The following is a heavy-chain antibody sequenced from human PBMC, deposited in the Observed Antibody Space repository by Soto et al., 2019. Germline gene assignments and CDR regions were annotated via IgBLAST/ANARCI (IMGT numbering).Heavy chain of an antibody. D-gene: IGHD6-19*01. V-gene: IGHV3-9*01. CDR2: LSWNSGTI. Sequence: EVQLVESGGGLVQPGKSLRLSCAASGFTFDDYAMHWVRQVPGKGLEWVSGLSWNSGTIDYADSVKGRFTISRDNAKHSLPLQMNSLKPEDTAFYYCAKAESSGWYYSLDYWGQGTLVTVSS. CDR3: AKAESSGWYYSLDY. CDR1: GFTFDDYA. J-gene: IGHJ4*02.